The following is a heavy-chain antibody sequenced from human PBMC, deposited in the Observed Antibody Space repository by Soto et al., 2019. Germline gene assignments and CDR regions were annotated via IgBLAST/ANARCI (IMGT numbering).Heavy chain of an antibody. CDR1: GGSISSGGYS. CDR2: TYQSGSA. V-gene: IGHV4-30-2*06. CDR3: ARDYYGMDV. J-gene: IGHJ6*02. Sequence: PSETLSLTCTVSGGSISSGGYSWTWIRQSPGKGLEWIGYTYQSGSAYYNPSLKSRVTISVARSKNQFSLHLTSVTAADTAVYYCARDYYGMDVWGQGTTVTVSS.